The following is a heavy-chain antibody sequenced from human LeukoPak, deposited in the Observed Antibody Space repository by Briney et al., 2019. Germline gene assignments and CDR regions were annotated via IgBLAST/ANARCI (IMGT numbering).Heavy chain of an antibody. CDR2: INPSGGST. CDR1: GYTFTSYY. J-gene: IGHJ4*02. D-gene: IGHD3-22*01. Sequence: ASVKVSCKASGYTFTSYYMHWVRQAPGQGLEWMGIINPSGGSTGYAQKFQGRVTMTRDMSTSTVYMELSSLRSEDTAVYYCARASRYYDSPDYWGQETLVTVSS. CDR3: ARASRYYDSPDY. V-gene: IGHV1-46*01.